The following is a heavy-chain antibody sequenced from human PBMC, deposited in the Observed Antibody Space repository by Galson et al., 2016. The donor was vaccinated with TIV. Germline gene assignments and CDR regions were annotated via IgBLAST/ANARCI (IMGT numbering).Heavy chain of an antibody. CDR2: ISPNSGDT. V-gene: IGHV1-2*02. CDR3: ARGFNYGFDFYYGMDV. Sequence: SVKVSCKASGYTFSAYYMHWVRQAPGQGLEWMGWISPNSGDTNYPQKFQGRVTMTSDPSITTAYMELSRLRSDDTAVFFCARGFNYGFDFYYGMDVWGQGTTVTVSS. CDR1: GYTFSAYY. J-gene: IGHJ6*02. D-gene: IGHD5-18*01.